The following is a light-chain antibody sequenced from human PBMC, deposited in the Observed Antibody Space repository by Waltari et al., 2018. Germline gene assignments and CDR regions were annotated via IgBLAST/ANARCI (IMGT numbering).Light chain of an antibody. Sequence: DIQMTQSPSSLSASVGDRVTISCRASQSINSYLNWYQQQPGKAPKLLIFAASSLQSGVQSRFSGSGSGTDFTLTISSLQPEDFATYYCQQSYTTPRTFGQGTRLEIK. V-gene: IGKV1-39*01. CDR2: AAS. J-gene: IGKJ5*01. CDR3: QQSYTTPRT. CDR1: QSINSY.